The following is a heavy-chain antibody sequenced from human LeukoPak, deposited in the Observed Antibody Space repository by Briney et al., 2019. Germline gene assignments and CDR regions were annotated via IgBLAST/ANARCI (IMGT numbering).Heavy chain of an antibody. CDR3: ARVRCSGGSCYLLDN. J-gene: IGHJ4*02. V-gene: IGHV4-30-4*01. CDR2: IYYSGST. Sequence: PSETLSLTCTVSGGSISSGDYYWSWIRQPPGKGLEWIGYIYYSGSTYYNPSLKSRVTISVDTSKNQFSLKLSSVTAADTAVYYCARVRCSGGSCYLLDNWGQGTLVTVSS. D-gene: IGHD2-15*01. CDR1: GGSISSGDYY.